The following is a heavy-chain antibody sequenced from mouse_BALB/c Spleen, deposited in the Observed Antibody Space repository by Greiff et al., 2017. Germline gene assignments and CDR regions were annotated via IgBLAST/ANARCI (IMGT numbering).Heavy chain of an antibody. CDR3: ARWLRLAMDY. D-gene: IGHD2-2*01. V-gene: IGHV3-6*02. CDR2: ISYDGSN. CDR1: GYSITSGYY. J-gene: IGHJ4*01. Sequence: ESGPGLVKPSQSLSLTCSVTGYSITSGYYWNWIRQFPGNKLEWMGYISYDGSNNYNPSLKNRISITRDTSKNQFFLKLNSVTTEDTATYYCARWLRLAMDYWGQGTSVTVSS.